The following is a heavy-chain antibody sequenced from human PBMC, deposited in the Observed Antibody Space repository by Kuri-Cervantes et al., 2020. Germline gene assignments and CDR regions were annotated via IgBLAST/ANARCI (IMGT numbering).Heavy chain of an antibody. Sequence: GESLKISCAVSGVLVSRSGTSWVRQAPGKGLEWVSYMTTDATLKYADSVKGRFTISRDNAKNSLYLQMNSLRAEDTAVYYCARDKKYYYDSSGYPPGDYWGQGTLVTVSS. V-gene: IGHV3-48*04. CDR2: MTTDATL. J-gene: IGHJ4*02. CDR3: ARDKKYYYDSSGYPPGDY. D-gene: IGHD3-22*01. CDR1: GVLVSRSG.